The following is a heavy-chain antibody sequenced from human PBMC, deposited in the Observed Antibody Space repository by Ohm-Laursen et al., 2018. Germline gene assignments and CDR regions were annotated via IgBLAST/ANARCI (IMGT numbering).Heavy chain of an antibody. V-gene: IGHV1-8*01. CDR1: GYTFTSYD. CDR3: ARGQYSSWYQL. CDR2: MNPNSGNT. J-gene: IGHJ4*02. Sequence: ASVTVSCKASGYTFTSYDFNWVRQAPGQGLVWMGWMNPNSGNTGYAQKFQGRVTITADESTSTAYMELSSLRSEDTAVYYCARGQYSSWYQLWGQGTLVTVSS. D-gene: IGHD6-13*01.